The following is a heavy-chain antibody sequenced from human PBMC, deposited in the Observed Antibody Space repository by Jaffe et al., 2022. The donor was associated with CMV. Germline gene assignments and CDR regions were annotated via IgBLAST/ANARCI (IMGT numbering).Heavy chain of an antibody. CDR1: GGSVSNYY. CDR2: IFIRGST. D-gene: IGHD6-19*01. J-gene: IGHJ4*02. Sequence: QVQLLESGPGLIKPSETLSLTCTVSGGSVSNYYWSWIRQPAGKGLEWIGRIFIRGSTNYNPSLKGRVTMSVDTSKNQFSLRLSSVTAADTAVYYCARGTSGWDVFGGQGTLVTVSS. V-gene: IGHV4-4*07. CDR3: ARGTSGWDVF.